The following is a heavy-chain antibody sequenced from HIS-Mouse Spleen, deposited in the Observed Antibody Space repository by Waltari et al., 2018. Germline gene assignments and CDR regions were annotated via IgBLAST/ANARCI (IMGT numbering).Heavy chain of an antibody. Sequence: QVQLQESGPGLVKPSETLSLTCTVSGGSISSYYWSWIRQPPGKGLEWIGYIYYSGSTNYNPPLKSRVTISVDTSKNQFSLKLSSVTAADTAVYYCARRVTTGPVDYWGQGTLVTVSS. V-gene: IGHV4-59*08. CDR1: GGSISSYY. D-gene: IGHD3-22*01. CDR3: ARRVTTGPVDY. J-gene: IGHJ4*02. CDR2: IYYSGST.